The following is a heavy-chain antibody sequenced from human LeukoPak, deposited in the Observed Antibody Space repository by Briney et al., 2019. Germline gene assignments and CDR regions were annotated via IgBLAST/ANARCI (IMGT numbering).Heavy chain of an antibody. CDR1: GGSISSGGYS. J-gene: IGHJ5*02. CDR3: AREGYCSGGSCDNWFDP. CDR2: IYHSGST. Sequence: SETLSLTCTVSGGSISSGGYSWSWIRQPPGKGLEWIGYIYHSGSTYYNPSLKSRVTISVDRSKNQFSLNLSSVTAADTAVYYCAREGYCSGGSCDNWFDPWGQGTLVTVSS. V-gene: IGHV4-30-2*01. D-gene: IGHD2-15*01.